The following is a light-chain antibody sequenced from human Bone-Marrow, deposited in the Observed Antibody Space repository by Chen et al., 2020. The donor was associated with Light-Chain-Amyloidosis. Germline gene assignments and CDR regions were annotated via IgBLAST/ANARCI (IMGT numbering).Light chain of an antibody. CDR2: GAS. V-gene: IGKV3-20*01. J-gene: IGKJ1*01. Sequence: EIVMTQSPATLSVSPGVSATPSCRASQSVSSNLAWYQQKPGQAPRLLIYGASSRATGIPDRFSGSGSGTDFTLTIGRLEPEDFAVYYCQQYGSSPGTFGQGTKVEIK. CDR3: QQYGSSPGT. CDR1: QSVSSN.